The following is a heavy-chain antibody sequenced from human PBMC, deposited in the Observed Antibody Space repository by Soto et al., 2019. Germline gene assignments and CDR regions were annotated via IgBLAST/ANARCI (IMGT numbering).Heavy chain of an antibody. D-gene: IGHD6-13*01. V-gene: IGHV1-18*01. CDR2: ISAYNGNT. CDR1: GYTFTSDG. J-gene: IGHJ4*02. Sequence: ASVKVSCKASGYTFTSDGISWVRQAPGQGLEWMGWISAYNGNTNYAQKLQGRVTMTTDTSTSTAYMELRSLRSDDTAVYYCARVYPAAGNLDYWGQGTLVTVSS. CDR3: ARVYPAAGNLDY.